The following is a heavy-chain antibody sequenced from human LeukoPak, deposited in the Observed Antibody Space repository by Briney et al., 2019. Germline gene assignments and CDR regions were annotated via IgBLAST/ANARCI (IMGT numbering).Heavy chain of an antibody. Sequence: KPSETLSLTCTVSGGSIRSYFWSWIRQPPGKGLESIGYVYYSGSTNYNPSLKSRVTISVDTSKKQFSLKLSSMPAADTAVYYCARRPDGTSHFDYWGQGTLVTVSS. CDR2: VYYSGST. CDR1: GGSIRSYF. CDR3: ARRPDGTSHFDY. J-gene: IGHJ4*02. V-gene: IGHV4-59*08. D-gene: IGHD6-6*01.